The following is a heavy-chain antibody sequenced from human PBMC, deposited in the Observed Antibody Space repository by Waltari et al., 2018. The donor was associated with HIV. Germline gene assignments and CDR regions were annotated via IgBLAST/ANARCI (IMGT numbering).Heavy chain of an antibody. J-gene: IGHJ6*02. V-gene: IGHV3-53*01. CDR1: GFTVSSNY. D-gene: IGHD1-26*01. Sequence: EVQLVESGGGLIETGGSLRLSCAAPGFTVSSNYMRWVRQAPGKGLGWVSVIYSGGSRYYADSVKGRFTISRDNSKNTVSLHMNSLRAEDTAVYYCARDPRSSGYYGVDVWGQGTAVTVSS. CDR3: ARDPRSSGYYGVDV. CDR2: IYSGGSR.